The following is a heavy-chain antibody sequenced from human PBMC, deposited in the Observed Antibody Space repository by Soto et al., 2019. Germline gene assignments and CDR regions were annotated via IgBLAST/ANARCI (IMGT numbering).Heavy chain of an antibody. CDR1: GGSISSSSYY. Sequence: SETLSLTCTVSGGSISSSSYYWGWIRQPPGKGLEWIGSIYYSGSTYYNPSLKSRVTISVDTSKNQFSLKLSSVTAADTAVYYCARHGRPVTIFGVVTIFDYWGQGTLVTVSS. CDR3: ARHGRPVTIFGVVTIFDY. D-gene: IGHD3-3*01. CDR2: IYYSGST. V-gene: IGHV4-39*01. J-gene: IGHJ4*02.